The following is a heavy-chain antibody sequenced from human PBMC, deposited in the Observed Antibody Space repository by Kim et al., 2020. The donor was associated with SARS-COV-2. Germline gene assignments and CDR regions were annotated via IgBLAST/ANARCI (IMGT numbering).Heavy chain of an antibody. D-gene: IGHD2-15*01. J-gene: IGHJ4*02. CDR3: ARDPTDIIVVAPTTFDY. V-gene: IGHV3-11*06. Sequence: AVKGRFTISRDNAKNSLCLQMNSLRAEDTAVYFCARDPTDIIVVAPTTFDYWGQGNLVTVSS.